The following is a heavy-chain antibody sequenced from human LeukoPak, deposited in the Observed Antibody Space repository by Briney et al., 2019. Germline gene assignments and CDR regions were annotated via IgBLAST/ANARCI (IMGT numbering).Heavy chain of an antibody. CDR2: INHSGST. CDR1: GGSFSGYY. Sequence: SETLSFTCAVYGGSFSGYYWSWIRQPPGKGLEWIGEINHSGSTNYNPSLKSRVTISVDTSKNQFSLKLSSVTAADTAVYYCARGGYYYDSSGYRNWFDPWGQGTLVTVSS. D-gene: IGHD3-22*01. V-gene: IGHV4-34*01. CDR3: ARGGYYYDSSGYRNWFDP. J-gene: IGHJ5*02.